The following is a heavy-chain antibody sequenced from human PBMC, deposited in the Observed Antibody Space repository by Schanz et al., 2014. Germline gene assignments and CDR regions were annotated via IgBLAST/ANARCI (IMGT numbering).Heavy chain of an antibody. CDR1: GYTLKDHA. D-gene: IGHD2-2*01. CDR2: INPSGGST. Sequence: QVQLVQSGAEVKKPGASVKVSCQASGYTLKDHAMHWVRQAPGQGLEWMGIINPSGGSTSYAQKFQGRVIMTEDTSTDTAYVELSRLTSEDTGVYYCATETSRTWFYNGVDVWGQGTTXTVSS. CDR3: ATETSRTWFYNGVDV. V-gene: IGHV1-46*02. J-gene: IGHJ6*02.